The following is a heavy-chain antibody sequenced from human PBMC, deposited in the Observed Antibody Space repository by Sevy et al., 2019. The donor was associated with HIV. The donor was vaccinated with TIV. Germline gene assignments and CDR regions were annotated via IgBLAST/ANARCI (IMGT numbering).Heavy chain of an antibody. J-gene: IGHJ3*02. CDR2: IKQDGSEK. CDR1: GFTFSSYW. CDR3: ARETRDYYVWGSYRQNGAFDI. D-gene: IGHD3-16*02. V-gene: IGHV3-7*01. Sequence: GGSLRLSCAASGFTFSSYWMSWVRQAPGKGLEWVANIKQDGSEKYYVDSVKGRFTISRDNAKNSLYLQMNSLRAEDRAVYYCARETRDYYVWGSYRQNGAFDIWGQGTMVTVSS.